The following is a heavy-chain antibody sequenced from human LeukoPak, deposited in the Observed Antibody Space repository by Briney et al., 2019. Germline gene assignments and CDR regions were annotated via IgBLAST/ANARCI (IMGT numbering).Heavy chain of an antibody. V-gene: IGHV4-59*04. Sequence: PSETLSLTCTVSGYSINTYYWTWIRQPPGKGLEWIATVYYTGSAYYNPSLKSRVTISVDTSKSQFSLKLSSVTTADTALYYCARYASGSYYWFDPWGQGTLVTVSS. D-gene: IGHD3-10*01. CDR3: ARYASGSYYWFDP. CDR1: GYSINTYY. CDR2: VYYTGSA. J-gene: IGHJ5*02.